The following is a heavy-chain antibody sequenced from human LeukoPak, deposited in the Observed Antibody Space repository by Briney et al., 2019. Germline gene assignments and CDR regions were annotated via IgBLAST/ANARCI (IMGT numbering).Heavy chain of an antibody. J-gene: IGHJ5*02. CDR2: IYYSGST. V-gene: IGHV4-59*01. CDR3: ARAHSSSWYGVWFDP. Sequence: SETLSLTRTVSGGSISSYYWSWIRRPPGKGLEWIGYIYYSGSTNYNPSLKSRVTISVDTSKNQFSLKLSSVTAADTAVYYCARAHSSSWYGVWFDPWGQGTLVTVSS. D-gene: IGHD6-13*01. CDR1: GGSISSYY.